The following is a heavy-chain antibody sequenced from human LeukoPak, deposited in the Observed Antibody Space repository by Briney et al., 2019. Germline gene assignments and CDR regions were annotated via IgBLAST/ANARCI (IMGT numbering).Heavy chain of an antibody. Sequence: GGSLRLSCVASGYSFSPYWMSWVRQTPGKGLEWVASISNGGSPTYYVDSVRGRFTISRDDARNSLFLQMNGLRADDTAVYYCTRDRSTVTGHCTGDNCYAELGRGQGTQVIVSS. CDR1: GYSFSPYW. CDR3: TRDRSTVTGHCTGDNCYAELG. J-gene: IGHJ4*02. CDR2: ISNGGSPT. D-gene: IGHD2-15*01. V-gene: IGHV3-7*03.